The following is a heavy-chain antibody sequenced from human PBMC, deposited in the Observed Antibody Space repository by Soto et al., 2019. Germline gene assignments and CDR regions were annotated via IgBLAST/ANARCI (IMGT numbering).Heavy chain of an antibody. D-gene: IGHD6-19*01. V-gene: IGHV3-30*18. CDR2: ISYEGSNK. Sequence: GGSLRLSCAASGFTFSSYGMHWVRQAPGKGLEWVAVISYEGSNKYYADSLKGRFTISRDNSKNTLYLQMNSLRAEDTAGYYCAKPYSSGWYGAMMAFDIWGQGTMVTVSS. CDR1: GFTFSSYG. CDR3: AKPYSSGWYGAMMAFDI. J-gene: IGHJ3*02.